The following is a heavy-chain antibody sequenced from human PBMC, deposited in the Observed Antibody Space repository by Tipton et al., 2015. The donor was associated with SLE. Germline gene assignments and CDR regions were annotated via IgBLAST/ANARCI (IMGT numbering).Heavy chain of an antibody. CDR2: INYSGNT. CDR1: GGTFSGYY. Sequence: TLSLTCAVYGGTFSGYYWSWIRQSPGKGLEWIGEINYSGNTKYNPSLKSRVTISVDTSKNQFSLNLNFMTAADTAMYYCARDLIKAPPYGFDVWGQGTMVTVSS. D-gene: IGHD3-22*01. J-gene: IGHJ3*01. V-gene: IGHV4-34*01. CDR3: ARDLIKAPPYGFDV.